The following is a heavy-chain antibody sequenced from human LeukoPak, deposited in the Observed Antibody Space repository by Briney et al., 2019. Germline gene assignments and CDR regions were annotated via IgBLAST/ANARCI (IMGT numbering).Heavy chain of an antibody. V-gene: IGHV4-34*01. J-gene: IGHJ4*02. CDR1: GGSFSGYY. Sequence: SETLSLTCAVYGGSFSGYYWSWIRQPPGKGLEWIGEINHSGSTNYNPSLKSRVTISVDTSKNQFSLKLSSVTAADTAVYYCARPSEYGDYELWGQGTLVTVSS. D-gene: IGHD4-17*01. CDR2: INHSGST. CDR3: ARPSEYGDYEL.